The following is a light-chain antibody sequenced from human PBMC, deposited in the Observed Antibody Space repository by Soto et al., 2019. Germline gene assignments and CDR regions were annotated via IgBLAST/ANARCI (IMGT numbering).Light chain of an antibody. V-gene: IGKV3-11*01. Sequence: EIVLTQSPATLSLSPGERVTLSCRASQSVSSYLAWYQQKPAQAPRLLIYDAFNRATGIPARFSGSGSGTDFTLTISGLDPVDFAVYYCQQRSNWPYTFGQGTKLEIK. CDR1: QSVSSY. CDR2: DAF. CDR3: QQRSNWPYT. J-gene: IGKJ2*01.